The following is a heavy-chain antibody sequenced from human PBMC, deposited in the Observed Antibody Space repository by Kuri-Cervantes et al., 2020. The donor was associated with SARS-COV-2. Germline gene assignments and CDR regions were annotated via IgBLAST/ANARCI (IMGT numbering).Heavy chain of an antibody. CDR2: ISYDGSNK. Sequence: GGSLRLSCAASGFTFSSYWMSWVRQAPGKGLEWVAVISYDGSNKYYADSVKGRFTISRDNSKNTLYLQMNSLRAEDTAVYYCARDQDDYSNYHAFDIWGQGTMVTVSS. CDR1: GFTFSSYW. CDR3: ARDQDDYSNYHAFDI. D-gene: IGHD4-11*01. V-gene: IGHV3-30*03. J-gene: IGHJ3*02.